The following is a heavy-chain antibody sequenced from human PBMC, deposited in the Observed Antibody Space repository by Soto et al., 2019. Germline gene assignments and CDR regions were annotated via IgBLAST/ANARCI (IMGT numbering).Heavy chain of an antibody. D-gene: IGHD2-21*02. CDR1: GVSISRGGYS. CDR2: IYHSGNI. CDR3: AREDDGGDSLDV. V-gene: IGHV4-30-2*05. J-gene: IGHJ6*02. Sequence: PSETLSLTCAVSGVSISRGGYSWGWIRQPPGKGLEWIGYIYHSGNIYYNPSLKSRVTISVDTSKNQFSLHLSSVTAADTAVYFCAREDDGGDSLDVWGQGTTVTVSS.